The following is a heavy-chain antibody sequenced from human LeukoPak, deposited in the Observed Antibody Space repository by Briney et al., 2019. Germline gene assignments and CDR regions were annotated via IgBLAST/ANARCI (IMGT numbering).Heavy chain of an antibody. J-gene: IGHJ4*02. V-gene: IGHV1-69*04. CDR1: GGTFSSYA. Sequence: ASVKVSCKASGGTFSSYAISWVRQAPGQGLEWMGRIIPILGIANYAQKFQGRVTITADKSTTTAYMELSSLRSEDTAVYYCARDSGWLDYWGQGTLVTVSS. CDR3: ARDSGWLDY. CDR2: IIPILGIA. D-gene: IGHD6-19*01.